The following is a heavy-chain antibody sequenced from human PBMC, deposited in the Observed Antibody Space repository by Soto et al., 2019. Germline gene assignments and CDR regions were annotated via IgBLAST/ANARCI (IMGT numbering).Heavy chain of an antibody. CDR3: ERRSAAGP. Sequence: QVQLQQWGAGLLKPSETLSLTCAVYGGSFSGYYWSWIRQPPGKGLEWIGEINHSGSTNYNPSLKSRVTISVDTSKNQFSLKLSSVTAADTAVYYCERRSAAGPWGQGTLVTVSS. D-gene: IGHD6-25*01. V-gene: IGHV4-34*01. CDR2: INHSGST. CDR1: GGSFSGYY. J-gene: IGHJ5*02.